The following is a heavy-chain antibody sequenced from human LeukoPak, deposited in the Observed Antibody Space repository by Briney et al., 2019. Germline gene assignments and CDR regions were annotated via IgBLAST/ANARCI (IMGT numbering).Heavy chain of an antibody. CDR2: INQDGTEK. CDR3: AGGPLIAAAGTW. J-gene: IGHJ4*02. V-gene: IGHV3-7*03. Sequence: GGSLRLSCAASGFTFSSYWMSWVRQAPGEGLEWVAKINQDGTEKAYVDSVRGRFTISRDNAKNSLFLQMNSLRAEDTAVYYCAGGPLIAAAGTWWGQGTLVTVSS. CDR1: GFTFSSYW. D-gene: IGHD6-13*01.